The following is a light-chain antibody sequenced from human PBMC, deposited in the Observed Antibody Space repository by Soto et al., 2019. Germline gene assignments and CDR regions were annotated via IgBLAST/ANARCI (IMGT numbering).Light chain of an antibody. V-gene: IGKV3-11*01. Sequence: EIVLTQSPATLSLSQGERATLSCRASQSVGSSLAWYQQKLGQAPRLLIYAASDRATGIPGRFSGSGSGTDFTLIISSLGPEDAAVYYCQQRSNWPPITFGQGTRLEIK. CDR1: QSVGSS. CDR2: AAS. CDR3: QQRSNWPPIT. J-gene: IGKJ5*01.